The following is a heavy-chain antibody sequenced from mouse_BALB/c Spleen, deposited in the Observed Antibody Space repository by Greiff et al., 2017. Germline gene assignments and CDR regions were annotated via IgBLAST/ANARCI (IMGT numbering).Heavy chain of an antibody. Sequence: VQRVESGPGLVAPSQSLSITCTVSGFSLTSYGVHWVRQPPGKGLEWLGVIWAGGSTNYNSALMSRLSISKDNSKSQVFLKMNSLQTDDTAMYYCARGGYYYGSSSRCFAYWGQGTLVTVSA. CDR2: IWAGGST. CDR1: GFSLTSYG. CDR3: ARGGYYYGSSSRCFAY. D-gene: IGHD1-1*01. J-gene: IGHJ3*01. V-gene: IGHV2-9*02.